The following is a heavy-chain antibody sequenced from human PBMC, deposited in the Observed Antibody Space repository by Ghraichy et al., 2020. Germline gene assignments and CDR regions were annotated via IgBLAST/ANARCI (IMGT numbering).Heavy chain of an antibody. CDR1: GYSLTEFS. D-gene: IGHD2-2*01. CDR3: TTDNGYCSSLSCISSDS. V-gene: IGHV1-24*01. CDR2: FDPEDDEP. Sequence: ASVKVSCKVSGYSLTEFSIHWVRQTPGQGLEWIVGFDPEDDEPLYAQKFQGRVTLTEYTTTDTAYMELRSLRYEDAAIYFCTTDNGYCSSLSCISSDSWGQGTLITVS. J-gene: IGHJ4*02.